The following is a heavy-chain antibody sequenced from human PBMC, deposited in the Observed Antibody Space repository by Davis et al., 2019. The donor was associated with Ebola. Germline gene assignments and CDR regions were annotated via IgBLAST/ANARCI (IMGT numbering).Heavy chain of an antibody. J-gene: IGHJ6*02. CDR3: ARDLAGDGMDV. V-gene: IGHV1-69*04. D-gene: IGHD3-10*01. Sequence: SVKVSCKASGGTFSSYAISWVRQAPGQGLEWMGRIIPILGIANYAQKFQGRVTITAAKSTSTAYMELSSLRSEDTAVYYCARDLAGDGMDVWGQGTTVTVSS. CDR1: GGTFSSYA. CDR2: IIPILGIA.